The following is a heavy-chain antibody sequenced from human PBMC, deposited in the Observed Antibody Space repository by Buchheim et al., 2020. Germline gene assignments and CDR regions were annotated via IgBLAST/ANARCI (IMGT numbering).Heavy chain of an antibody. D-gene: IGHD3-10*01. J-gene: IGHJ6*02. CDR3: AREGTMVRGVIIKETYYYGMDV. V-gene: IGHV1-2*04. Sequence: QVQLVQSGAEVKKPGASVKVSCKASGYTFTGYYMHWVRQAPGQGLEWMGWINPNSGGTNYAQKFQGWVTMTRDTSISTAYMELGRLRSDDTAVYYCAREGTMVRGVIIKETYYYGMDVWGQGTT. CDR2: INPNSGGT. CDR1: GYTFTGYY.